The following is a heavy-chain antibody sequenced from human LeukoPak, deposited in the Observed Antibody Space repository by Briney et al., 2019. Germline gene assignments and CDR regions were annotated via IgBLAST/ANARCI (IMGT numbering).Heavy chain of an antibody. J-gene: IGHJ5*02. V-gene: IGHV4-34*01. CDR2: INHSGST. Sequence: SETLSLTCAVYGGSFSGYYWSWIRQPPGKGLEWIGEINHSGSTNYNPSLKSRVTISVDTSKNQFSLKLSSVTAADTAVYYCARLRWMVVTKHWFDPWGQGTLVTVSS. D-gene: IGHD2-15*01. CDR1: GGSFSGYY. CDR3: ARLRWMVVTKHWFDP.